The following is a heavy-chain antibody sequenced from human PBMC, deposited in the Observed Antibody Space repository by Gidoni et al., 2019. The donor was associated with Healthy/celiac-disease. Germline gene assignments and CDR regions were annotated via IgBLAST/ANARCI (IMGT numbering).Heavy chain of an antibody. CDR1: GGTFSSYT. D-gene: IGHD6-19*01. Sequence: QVQLVQSGAEVKKPGSSVKVSCKASGGTFSSYTISWVRQAPGQGLEWMGRIIPILGIANYAQKFQGRVTSTADKSTSTAYMELSSLRSEDTAVYYCARDPLSSGWYGDDYWGQGTLVTVSS. CDR2: IIPILGIA. J-gene: IGHJ4*02. CDR3: ARDPLSSGWYGDDY. V-gene: IGHV1-69*08.